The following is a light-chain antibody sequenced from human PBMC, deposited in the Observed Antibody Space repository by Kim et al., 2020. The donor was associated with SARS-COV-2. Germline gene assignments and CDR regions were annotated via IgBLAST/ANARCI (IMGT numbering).Light chain of an antibody. V-gene: IGLV2-14*03. J-gene: IGLJ2*01. Sequence: QSALTQPASVSGSPGQSITISCTGTSSDVGGYNYVSWYQQHPGKAPKLMIYDVSNRPSGVSNRCSGSKSGNTASLTISGLQAEDEADYYCSSYTSSSHVVFGGGTQLTVL. CDR2: DVS. CDR1: SSDVGGYNY. CDR3: SSYTSSSHVV.